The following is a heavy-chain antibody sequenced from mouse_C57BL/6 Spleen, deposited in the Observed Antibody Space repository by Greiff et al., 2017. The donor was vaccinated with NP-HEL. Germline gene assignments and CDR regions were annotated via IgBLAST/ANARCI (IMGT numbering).Heavy chain of an antibody. Sequence: VQLQQPGAELVKPGASVKLSCKASGYTFTSYWMHWVKQRPGQGLEWIGMIHPNSGSTNYNEKFKSKATLTVDKSSSTAYMQLSSLTSEDSAVYYCARSYYYGSSPYYFDYWGQGTTLTVSS. CDR1: GYTFTSYW. J-gene: IGHJ2*01. V-gene: IGHV1-64*01. CDR3: ARSYYYGSSPYYFDY. CDR2: IHPNSGST. D-gene: IGHD1-1*01.